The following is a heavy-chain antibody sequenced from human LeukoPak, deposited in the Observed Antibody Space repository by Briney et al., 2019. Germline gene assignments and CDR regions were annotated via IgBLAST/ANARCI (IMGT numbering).Heavy chain of an antibody. J-gene: IGHJ4*02. CDR3: ATVVVPAAIYTPFDY. V-gene: IGHV3-74*01. D-gene: IGHD2-2*01. CDR1: GFTFSSYW. CDR2: INSDGSST. Sequence: GGSLRLSCAASGFTFSSYWMHWVRQAPGKGLAWVSRINSDGSSTSYADSVKGRFTISRDNAKNTLYLQMNSLRAEDTAVYYCATVVVPAAIYTPFDYWGQGTLVTVSS.